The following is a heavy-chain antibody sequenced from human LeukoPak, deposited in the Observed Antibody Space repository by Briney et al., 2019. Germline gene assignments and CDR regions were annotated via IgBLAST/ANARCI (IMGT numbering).Heavy chain of an antibody. CDR1: GGSINY. CDR2: IYYSGTT. V-gene: IGHV4-39*07. J-gene: IGHJ4*02. Sequence: SETLSLTCTVSGGSINYGGWIRQPPGKGLEWIGSIYYSGTTYYNPSLKSRITISVDTSNNQFSLKLTSVTAADTGVYYCARVTYSGTYFGAAPPRPNDYWGQGTLVAVSS. D-gene: IGHD1-26*01. CDR3: ARVTYSGTYFGAAPPRPNDY.